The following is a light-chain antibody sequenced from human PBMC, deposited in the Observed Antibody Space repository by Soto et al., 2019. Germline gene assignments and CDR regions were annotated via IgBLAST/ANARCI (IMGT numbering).Light chain of an antibody. Sequence: DIEMTQSPSSLSSSVGDRVTITWRASQGISHYLAWYQQKPGKVPRLLIFGASTLRSGVTSRFSGSGSGTEFTLTISSLQPDDFATYYCQQFNTSPWTFGQGTKVDIK. J-gene: IGKJ1*01. CDR3: QQFNTSPWT. CDR1: QGISHY. V-gene: IGKV1-27*01. CDR2: GAS.